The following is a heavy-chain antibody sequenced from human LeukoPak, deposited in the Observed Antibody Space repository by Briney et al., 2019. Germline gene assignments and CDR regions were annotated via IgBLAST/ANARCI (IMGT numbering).Heavy chain of an antibody. CDR3: ARGRGYCSGGSCYPHAFDI. Sequence: SETLSLTCTVSGGSISSYYWSWIRQPPGKGLEWIGYIYYSGSTNYNPSLKSRVTISVDTSKNQFSLKLSSVTAADTAVYYCARGRGYCSGGSCYPHAFDIWGQGTMVTVSS. D-gene: IGHD2-15*01. CDR1: GGSISSYY. J-gene: IGHJ3*02. V-gene: IGHV4-59*01. CDR2: IYYSGST.